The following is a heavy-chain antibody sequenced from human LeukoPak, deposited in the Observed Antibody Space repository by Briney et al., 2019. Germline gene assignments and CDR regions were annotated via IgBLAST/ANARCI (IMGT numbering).Heavy chain of an antibody. CDR1: GGSISSYY. V-gene: IGHV4-59*01. Sequence: SETLSLTCTVSGGSISSYYWSWIRQPPGRGVEWMGYIYSSASTNYNPSLKSRVTISVDSSNNQFSLKLSSVTAADTAVYYCARGWTYYYGSGSPEAWFDLWGQGTLVTASS. CDR3: ARGWTYYYGSGSPEAWFDL. D-gene: IGHD3-10*01. J-gene: IGHJ5*02. CDR2: IYSSAST.